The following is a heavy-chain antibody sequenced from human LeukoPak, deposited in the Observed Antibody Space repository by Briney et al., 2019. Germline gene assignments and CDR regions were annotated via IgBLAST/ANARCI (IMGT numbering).Heavy chain of an antibody. Sequence: GGSLRLSCAASGFTFDDYGMNWVRQAPGKGLEWVSGINWNGGSTGYADSVKGRFTISRDNAKNSLYLQMNSLRAEDTAVYYCAKGGYYGSGSYSDYWGQGTLVTVSS. CDR2: INWNGGST. V-gene: IGHV3-20*04. CDR1: GFTFDDYG. J-gene: IGHJ4*02. CDR3: AKGGYYGSGSYSDY. D-gene: IGHD3-10*01.